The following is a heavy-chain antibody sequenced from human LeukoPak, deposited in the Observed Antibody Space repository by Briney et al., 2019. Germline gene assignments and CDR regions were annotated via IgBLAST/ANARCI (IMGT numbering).Heavy chain of an antibody. J-gene: IGHJ1*01. D-gene: IGHD3-22*01. Sequence: GGSLRLSCAASGLTFSSYAMNWVRPAPGKGLEGVSGIRGSGGSTYYADSVKGRFTISRDNSENTLYLQMNSLRAEDTAVYYCAKSRDSSGYYFEYFQDWGQGTLVTVSS. CDR2: IRGSGGST. CDR1: GLTFSSYA. CDR3: AKSRDSSGYYFEYFQD. V-gene: IGHV3-23*01.